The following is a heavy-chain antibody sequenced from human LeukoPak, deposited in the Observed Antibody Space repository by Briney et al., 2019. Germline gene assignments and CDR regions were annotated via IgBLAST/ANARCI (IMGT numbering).Heavy chain of an antibody. V-gene: IGHV3-49*04. Sequence: GGSLRLSCTASGFTFGDYAMSWVRQAPGKGLEWVGFIRSKAYGGTTEYAASVKGRFTISRDDSKSIAYLQMNSLKTEDTAVYYCTRDSGYYYDSSGYSDWGQGTLVTVSS. CDR2: IRSKAYGGTT. J-gene: IGHJ4*02. D-gene: IGHD3-22*01. CDR3: TRDSGYYYDSSGYSD. CDR1: GFTFGDYA.